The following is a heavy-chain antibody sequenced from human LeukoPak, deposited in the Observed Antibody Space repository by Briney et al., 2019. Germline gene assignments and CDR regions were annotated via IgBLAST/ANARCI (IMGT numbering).Heavy chain of an antibody. D-gene: IGHD3/OR15-3a*01. CDR1: GFAFSTYW. V-gene: IGHV3-7*02. CDR2: IKQDGSEK. CDR3: VKGTGTNYYYYGMDV. Sequence: GGSLRLSCAASGFAFSTYWMSWVRQAPGKDLGWVANIKQDGSEKNYVDSVKGRFTISRDNAKNSLYLQMSSLRAEDTAVYYCVKGTGTNYYYYGMDVWGQGTTVTVSS. J-gene: IGHJ6*02.